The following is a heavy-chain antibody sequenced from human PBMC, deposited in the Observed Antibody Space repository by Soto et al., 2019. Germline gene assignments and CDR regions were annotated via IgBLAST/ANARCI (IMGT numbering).Heavy chain of an antibody. CDR2: ISGSGGST. CDR3: AKDRNYYDSSGYYYDAFDI. D-gene: IGHD3-22*01. J-gene: IGHJ3*02. V-gene: IGHV3-23*01. CDR1: GFTFSSYA. Sequence: QLGGSLRLSCAASGFTFSSYAMSWVRQAPGKGLEWVSAISGSGGSTYYADSVKGRFTISRDNSKNTLYLQMNSLRAEDTAVYYCAKDRNYYDSSGYYYDAFDIWGQGTMVTVSS.